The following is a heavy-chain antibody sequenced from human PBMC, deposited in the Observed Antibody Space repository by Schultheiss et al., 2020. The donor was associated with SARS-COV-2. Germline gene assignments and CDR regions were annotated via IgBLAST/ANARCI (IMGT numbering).Heavy chain of an antibody. D-gene: IGHD2-2*02. Sequence: SETLSLTCAVYGGSFSGYYWGWIRQPPGKGLEWIGEINHSGSTNYNPSLKSRVTISVDTSKNQFSLKLSSVTAADTAVYYCARAPEPCSSTSCYTPDFDYWGQGTLVTVSS. J-gene: IGHJ4*02. CDR2: INHSGST. CDR1: GGSFSGYY. V-gene: IGHV4-34*01. CDR3: ARAPEPCSSTSCYTPDFDY.